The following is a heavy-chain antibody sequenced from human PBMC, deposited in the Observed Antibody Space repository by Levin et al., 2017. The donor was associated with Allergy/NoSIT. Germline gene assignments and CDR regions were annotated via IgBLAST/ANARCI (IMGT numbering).Heavy chain of an antibody. CDR2: ISSSDNTI. V-gene: IGHV3-48*03. CDR1: GLTFSSYE. CDR3: ARDLTSPIFGVVQNWFDP. J-gene: IGHJ5*02. D-gene: IGHD3-3*01. Sequence: GGSLRLSCVASGLTFSSYEMNWVRQAPGKGLEWVSYISSSDNTIYYADSVKGRFTISRDNAKNSLYLQMNSLRAEDTAVYYCARDLTSPIFGVVQNWFDPWGQGTLVTVSS.